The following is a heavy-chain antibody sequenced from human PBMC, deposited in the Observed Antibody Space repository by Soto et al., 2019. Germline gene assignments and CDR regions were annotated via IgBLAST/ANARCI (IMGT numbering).Heavy chain of an antibody. V-gene: IGHV1-3*01. CDR1: GSTFTSYV. CDR2: INAGNGNT. J-gene: IGHJ3*02. CDR3: ARDIAFDI. Sequence: ASVQVSCQASGSTFTSYVIHWVRQAPGQRLEWMGWINAGNGNTKYSQKFQGRVTITRDTSASTAYMELSSLRSEDKAVYYCARDIAFDIWGQGTMVTVSS.